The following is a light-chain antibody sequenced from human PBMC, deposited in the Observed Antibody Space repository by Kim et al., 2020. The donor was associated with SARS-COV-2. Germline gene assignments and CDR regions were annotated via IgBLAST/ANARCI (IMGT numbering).Light chain of an antibody. CDR3: QQYGSSLMYT. CDR2: GAF. J-gene: IGKJ2*01. V-gene: IGKV3-20*01. CDR1: RSLTSNY. Sequence: SPGERATLSGRASRSLTSNYLAWYQQKPGQAPRLLIYGAFARASGIPDRFSGSGSGTDFTLTINRLEPEDFAVYYCQQYGSSLMYTFGQGTKLEI.